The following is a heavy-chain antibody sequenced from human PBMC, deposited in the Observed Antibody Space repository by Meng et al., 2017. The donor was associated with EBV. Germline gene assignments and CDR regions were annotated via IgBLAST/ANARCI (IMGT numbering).Heavy chain of an antibody. CDR2: INTNTGNP. V-gene: IGHV7-4-1*02. D-gene: IGHD3-9*01. CDR1: GHTFTSYA. J-gene: IGHJ4*02. Sequence: GPSGSEYNKPGASVKVSSKACGHTFTSYARHWVRQARGKGVEWMGWINTNTGNPTYAQGFTGRFVFSLDTSVSTAYLQISSLKAEDTAVYYCARDILYVWGQGTLVTVSS. CDR3: ARDILYV.